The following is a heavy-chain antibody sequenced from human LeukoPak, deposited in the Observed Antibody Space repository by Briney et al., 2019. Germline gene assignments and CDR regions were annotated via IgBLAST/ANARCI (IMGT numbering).Heavy chain of an antibody. CDR1: GGSISSYY. V-gene: IGHV4-59*08. D-gene: IGHD6-13*01. CDR3: ARHTAYSSSWYLVSYFDY. Sequence: SETLSLTCTVSGGSISSYYWSWIRQPPGKGLEWIGYIYYSGSTNYNPSLESRVTISVDTSKNQFSLKLSSVTAADTAVYYCARHTAYSSSWYLVSYFDYWGQGTLVTVSS. J-gene: IGHJ4*02. CDR2: IYYSGST.